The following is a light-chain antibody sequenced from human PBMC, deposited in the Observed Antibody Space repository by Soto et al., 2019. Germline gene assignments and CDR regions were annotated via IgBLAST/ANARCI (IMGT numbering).Light chain of an antibody. V-gene: IGKV1-5*01. J-gene: IGKJ1*01. Sequence: DIQMTQSPSTLSASVGDRVTITCRASQSISSWLAWYQQKPGKAPKLLIYDASSLESGVPSRFSGSGSGTEFTLTISSLQPDDFATYYFQQYNSYSWTFGQGPKVEIK. CDR3: QQYNSYSWT. CDR1: QSISSW. CDR2: DAS.